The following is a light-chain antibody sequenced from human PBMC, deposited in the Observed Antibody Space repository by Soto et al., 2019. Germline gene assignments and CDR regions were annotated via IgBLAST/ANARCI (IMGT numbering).Light chain of an antibody. Sequence: EIVLPQSPGTLSLSPGEIATISCRASQSVRTSYFAWYQQKPGQAPRLLLFGASSRATGIQDRFSGSGSVTDFTLTISRLEPEDFALYYFQHDGNSPLTFGGGTKVEIK. V-gene: IGKV3-20*01. CDR2: GAS. CDR3: QHDGNSPLT. J-gene: IGKJ4*01. CDR1: QSVRTSY.